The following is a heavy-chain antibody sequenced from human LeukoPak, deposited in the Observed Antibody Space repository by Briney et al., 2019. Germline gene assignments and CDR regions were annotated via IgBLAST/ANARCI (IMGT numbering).Heavy chain of an antibody. J-gene: IGHJ6*03. CDR2: ISDTGNT. CDR3: ARGVTMVQGYYYYMDV. V-gene: IGHV4-59*01. D-gene: IGHD3-10*01. CDR1: GGSISSYY. Sequence: TSETLSLTCTVYGGSISSYYWSWIRQPPGKGLEWIGYISDTGNTNYNPSLKSRVTMSVDTSKDQFSLKLSSVTAADTAVYSCARGVTMVQGYYYYMDVWGKGTTVTVSS.